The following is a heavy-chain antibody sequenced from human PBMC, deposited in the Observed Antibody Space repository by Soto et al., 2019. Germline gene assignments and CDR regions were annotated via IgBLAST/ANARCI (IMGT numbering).Heavy chain of an antibody. CDR3: AKDRWGVVVPAAILGALFDY. Sequence: SGGSLRLSCAASGFTFSSYGMHWVRQAPGKGLEWVAVISYDGSNKYYADSVKGRFTISRDNSKNTLYLQMNSLRAEDTAVYYCAKDRWGVVVPAAILGALFDYWGQGTLVTVSS. CDR2: ISYDGSNK. J-gene: IGHJ4*02. CDR1: GFTFSSYG. D-gene: IGHD2-2*02. V-gene: IGHV3-30*18.